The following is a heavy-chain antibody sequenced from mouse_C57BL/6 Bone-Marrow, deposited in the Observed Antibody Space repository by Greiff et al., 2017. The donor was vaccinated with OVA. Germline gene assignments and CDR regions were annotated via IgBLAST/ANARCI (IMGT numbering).Heavy chain of an antibody. CDR3: APGDGSSPYYFDY. CDR1: GYTFTSYW. Sequence: QVQLQQPGAELVKPGASVKLSCKASGYTFTSYWMHWVKQRPGQGLEWIGMIHPNSGSTNYNEKFESKATLTVDKSSSTAYMQLSSLTSEDSAVYYCAPGDGSSPYYFDYWGQGTTLTVSS. D-gene: IGHD1-1*01. CDR2: IHPNSGST. J-gene: IGHJ2*01. V-gene: IGHV1-64*01.